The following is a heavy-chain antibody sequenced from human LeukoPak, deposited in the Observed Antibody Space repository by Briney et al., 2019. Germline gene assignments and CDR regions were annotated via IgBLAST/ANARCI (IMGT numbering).Heavy chain of an antibody. CDR2: IIPIFGTA. Sequence: SVKVSCKASGGTFSSYAISWVRQAPGQGLEWMGGIIPIFGTANYAQKFQGRVTITADESTSTAYMELSSLRSEDTAVYYCARLVGDYDSRVYGDYYYGRAFGAKGPTVTASS. V-gene: IGHV1-69*13. D-gene: IGHD3-22*01. CDR1: GGTFSSYA. J-gene: IGHJ6*04. CDR3: ARLVGDYDSRVYGDYYYGRAF.